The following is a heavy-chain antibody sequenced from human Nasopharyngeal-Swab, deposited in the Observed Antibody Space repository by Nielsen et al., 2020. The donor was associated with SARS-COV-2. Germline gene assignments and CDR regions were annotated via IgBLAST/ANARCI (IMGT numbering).Heavy chain of an antibody. CDR1: GFTFKSYW. Sequence: GESLKISCEASGFTFKSYWMSWVRQAPGKGLEWVANVNQHGSEKYYANSVEGRFTISRDNAKNSVYLQMNRLSPEDTAVYYCAKDGLYGDYAGSPDFDSWGQGMLVTVSS. D-gene: IGHD4-17*01. CDR2: VNQHGSEK. CDR3: AKDGLYGDYAGSPDFDS. J-gene: IGHJ4*02. V-gene: IGHV3-7*03.